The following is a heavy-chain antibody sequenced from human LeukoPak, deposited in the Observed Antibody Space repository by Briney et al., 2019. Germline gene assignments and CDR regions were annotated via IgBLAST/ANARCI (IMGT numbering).Heavy chain of an antibody. J-gene: IGHJ4*02. CDR1: GGSISSSNW. V-gene: IGHV4-4*02. CDR2: IYHRGST. Sequence: PSETLSLTCTVSGGSISSSNWWSWVRQPPGKGLEWIGEIYHRGSTNYNPSLKSRVTISIDKSKNQFSLELSSVTAADTAVYYCARDQPLGSLLRYFDYWGQGTLVTVSS. D-gene: IGHD3-9*01. CDR3: ARDQPLGSLLRYFDY.